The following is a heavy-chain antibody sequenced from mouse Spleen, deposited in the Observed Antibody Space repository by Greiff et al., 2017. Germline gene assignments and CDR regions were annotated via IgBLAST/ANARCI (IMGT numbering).Heavy chain of an antibody. D-gene: IGHD2-14*01. CDR1: GFSLTSYG. CDR2: IWSDGST. Sequence: VQLQQSGPGLVAPSQSLSITRTISGFSLTSYGVHWVRQPPGKGLEWLVVIWSDGSTTYNSALKSRLSISKDNSKSQVFLKMNSLQTDDTAMYYCAMGGYGGSMDYWGQGTSVTVSS. CDR3: AMGGYGGSMDY. V-gene: IGHV2-6-1*01. J-gene: IGHJ4*01.